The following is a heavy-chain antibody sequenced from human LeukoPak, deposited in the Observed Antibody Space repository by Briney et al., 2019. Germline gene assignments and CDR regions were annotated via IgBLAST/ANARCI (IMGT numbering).Heavy chain of an antibody. J-gene: IGHJ5*02. CDR3: ATSTVVKCFAWFDP. V-gene: IGHV1-69*01. CDR2: IIPIFGTA. Sequence: SVKVSCKASGGTFSSYAISWVRQAPGQGLEWMGGIIPIFGTANYAQKFQGRVTITADESTSTAYMELSSLRSEDTAVYYCATSTVVKCFAWFDPWGQGTLVTVSS. CDR1: GGTFSSYA. D-gene: IGHD4-23*01.